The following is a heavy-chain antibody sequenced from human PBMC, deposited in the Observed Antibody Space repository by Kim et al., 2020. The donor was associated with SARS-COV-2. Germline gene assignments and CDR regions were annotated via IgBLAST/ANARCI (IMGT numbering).Heavy chain of an antibody. CDR2: VRSKANNYAT. Sequence: RVRSKANNYATAYAASVNGRFTISRDDSKNTAYLQMNSLKTEDTAVYYCIRYYYDRSGAGVYWGQGTLVTVSS. V-gene: IGHV3-73*01. J-gene: IGHJ4*02. CDR3: IRYYYDRSGAGVY. D-gene: IGHD3-22*01.